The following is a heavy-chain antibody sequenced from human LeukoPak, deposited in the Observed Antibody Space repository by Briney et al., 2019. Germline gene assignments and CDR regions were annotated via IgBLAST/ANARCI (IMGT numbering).Heavy chain of an antibody. CDR1: GGSISSSSYY. Sequence: SETLSLTCTVSGGSISSSSYYWGWIRQPPGKGLEWIGSIYYSGSTYYNPSLKSRVTISVDTSKNQFSLKLSSVTAADTAVYYCARGVGAREYNWFDPWGQGTLVTVSS. J-gene: IGHJ5*02. CDR2: IYYSGST. D-gene: IGHD1-26*01. V-gene: IGHV4-39*01. CDR3: ARGVGAREYNWFDP.